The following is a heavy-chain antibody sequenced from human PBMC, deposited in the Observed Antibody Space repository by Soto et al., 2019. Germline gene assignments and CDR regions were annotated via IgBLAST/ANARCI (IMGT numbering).Heavy chain of an antibody. CDR2: IYYSGST. Sequence: SETLALTCTVSGGSISSGSYYWGWIRQPPGKGLEWIGSIYYSGSTYYNPSLKGRVTISVDTSKNQFSLKLSSVTAADTAVYYCAGNDYSNSMDVWGKGTTVTVSS. CDR3: AGNDYSNSMDV. D-gene: IGHD4-4*01. CDR1: GGSISSGSYY. J-gene: IGHJ6*03. V-gene: IGHV4-39*07.